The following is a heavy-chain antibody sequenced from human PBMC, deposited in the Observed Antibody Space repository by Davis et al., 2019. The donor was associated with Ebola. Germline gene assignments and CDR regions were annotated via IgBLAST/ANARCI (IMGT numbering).Heavy chain of an antibody. J-gene: IGHJ5*02. V-gene: IGHV3-23*01. CDR3: AKGTYCSSTSCYTFNNWFDP. CDR2: ISGSGGST. CDR1: GFTFSSYA. D-gene: IGHD2-2*02. Sequence: GESLKISCAASGFTFSSYAMSWVRQAPGKGLEWVSAISGSGGSTYYADSVKGRFTISRDNSKNTLYLQMNSLRAEDTAVYYCAKGTYCSSTSCYTFNNWFDPWGQGTLVTVSS.